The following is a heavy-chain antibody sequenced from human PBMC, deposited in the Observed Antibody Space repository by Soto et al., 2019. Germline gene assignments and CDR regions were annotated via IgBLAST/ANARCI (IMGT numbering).Heavy chain of an antibody. CDR1: GFTFSNAW. V-gene: IGHV3-15*01. Sequence: GGSLRLSCAASGFTFSNAWMSWVRQAPGKGLEWVGRIKSKTDGGTTDYAAPVKGRFTISRDDSKNTLYLQMNSLKTEDTAVYYCTTPTNYYGSGSYYYWGQGTLVTVSS. CDR2: IKSKTDGGTT. J-gene: IGHJ4*02. D-gene: IGHD3-10*01. CDR3: TTPTNYYGSGSYYY.